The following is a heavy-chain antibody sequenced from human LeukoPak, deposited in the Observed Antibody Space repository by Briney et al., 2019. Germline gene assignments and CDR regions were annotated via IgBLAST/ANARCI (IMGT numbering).Heavy chain of an antibody. CDR1: GFTFSSYG. CDR2: ISYDGSNK. V-gene: IGHV3-30*03. J-gene: IGHJ4*02. D-gene: IGHD5-12*01. Sequence: GGSLRLSCAASGFTFSSYGMHWVRQAPGKGLEWVAVISYDGSNKYYADSVKGRFTISRDNSKNTLYLQMNSLRAEDTAVYYCARVSGYEGEIDYWGQGTLVTVSS. CDR3: ARVSGYEGEIDY.